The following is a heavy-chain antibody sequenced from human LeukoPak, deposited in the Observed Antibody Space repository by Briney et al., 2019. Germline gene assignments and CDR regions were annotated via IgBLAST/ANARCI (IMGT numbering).Heavy chain of an antibody. V-gene: IGHV1-46*01. Sequence: ASVKVSGKASAYTYTSYYMHWVRQAPGQGLEWMGIINPSGGSTSYAQKFQGRVTMTRDMSTSTVYMELSSLRSEDTAVYYCARDRYCIGGSCYGGGFDYWGQGTLVTVSS. CDR2: INPSGGST. CDR3: ARDRYCIGGSCYGGGFDY. D-gene: IGHD2-15*01. CDR1: AYTYTSYY. J-gene: IGHJ4*02.